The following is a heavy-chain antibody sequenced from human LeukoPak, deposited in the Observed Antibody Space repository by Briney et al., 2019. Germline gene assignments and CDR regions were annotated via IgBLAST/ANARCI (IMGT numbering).Heavy chain of an antibody. CDR3: TTLDVVVPATMMRGY. Sequence: NPGGSLRLSCAASGFTFSNAWMSWVRQAPGKGLGWVGRIKSKTDGGTTDYAAPVKGRFTISRDDSKNTLYLQMNSLKTEDTAVYYRTTLDVVVPATMMRGYWGQGTLVTVSS. V-gene: IGHV3-15*01. CDR2: IKSKTDGGTT. J-gene: IGHJ4*02. D-gene: IGHD2-2*01. CDR1: GFTFSNAW.